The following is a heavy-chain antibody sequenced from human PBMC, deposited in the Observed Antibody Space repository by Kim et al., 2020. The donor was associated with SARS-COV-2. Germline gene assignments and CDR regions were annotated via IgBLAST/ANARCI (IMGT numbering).Heavy chain of an antibody. D-gene: IGHD6-13*01. CDR3: ARHVKGIAAAGIL. V-gene: IGHV5-10-1*01. Sequence: YSPSFQGHVTISADKSISTAYLQWSSLKASDTAMYYCARHVKGIAAAGILWGQGTLVTVSS. J-gene: IGHJ4*02.